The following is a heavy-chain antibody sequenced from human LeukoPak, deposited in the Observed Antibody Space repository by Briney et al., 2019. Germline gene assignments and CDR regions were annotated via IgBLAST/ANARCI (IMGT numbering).Heavy chain of an antibody. CDR1: GYTLTELS. CDR2: FDPEDGET. V-gene: IGHV1-24*01. D-gene: IGHD3-22*01. J-gene: IGHJ4*02. Sequence: GASVKVSCKVSGYTLTELSMHWVRQAPGKGLEWMGGFDPEDGETIYAQKFQGRVTMTEDTSTDTAYMELRSLRSDDTAVYYCARVLATPPILNYDSSGHPLEYWGQGTLVTVSS. CDR3: ARVLATPPILNYDSSGHPLEY.